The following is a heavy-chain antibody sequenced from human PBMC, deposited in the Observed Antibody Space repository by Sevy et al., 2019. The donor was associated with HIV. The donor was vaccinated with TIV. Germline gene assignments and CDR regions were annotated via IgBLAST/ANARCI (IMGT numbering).Heavy chain of an antibody. CDR3: ARDCSSTNCLWGLDV. J-gene: IGHJ6*02. CDR1: GFTFSSYW. Sequence: GGSLRLSCAASGFTFSSYWMSWVRQAPGKGLEWVANIKKDGSEKYYVHSVKGRFTISRDNAKNSLYLQMNSLRVEDTAMYYWARDCSSTNCLWGLDVWGQGTTVTVSS. D-gene: IGHD2-2*01. CDR2: IKKDGSEK. V-gene: IGHV3-7*03.